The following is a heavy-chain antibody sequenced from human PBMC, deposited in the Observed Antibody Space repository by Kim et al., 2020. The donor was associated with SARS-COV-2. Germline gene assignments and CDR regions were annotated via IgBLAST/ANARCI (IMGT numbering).Heavy chain of an antibody. D-gene: IGHD5-12*01. Sequence: ASVKVSCKASGYTFTSYGISWVRQAPGQGLEWMGWISAYNGNTNYAQKLQGRVTMTTDTSTSTAYMELRSLRSDDTAVYYCAGGDVEYSGYLQFDYWGQGTLFTVSS. V-gene: IGHV1-18*01. CDR1: GYTFTSYG. CDR3: AGGDVEYSGYLQFDY. CDR2: ISAYNGNT. J-gene: IGHJ4*02.